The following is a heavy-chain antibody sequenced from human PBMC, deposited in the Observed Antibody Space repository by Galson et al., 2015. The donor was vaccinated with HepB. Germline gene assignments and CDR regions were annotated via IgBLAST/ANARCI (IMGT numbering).Heavy chain of an antibody. J-gene: IGHJ6*02. D-gene: IGHD2-15*01. CDR2: INAGNGNT. CDR3: ARDGMVVVAATPDGMDV. CDR1: GYTFTSYA. V-gene: IGHV1-3*01. Sequence: SVKVSCKVSGYTFTSYAMHWVRQAPGQRLEWMGWINAGNGNTKYSQKFQGRVTITRDTSASTAYMELSSLRSEDTAVYYCARDGMVVVAATPDGMDVWGQGTTVTVSS.